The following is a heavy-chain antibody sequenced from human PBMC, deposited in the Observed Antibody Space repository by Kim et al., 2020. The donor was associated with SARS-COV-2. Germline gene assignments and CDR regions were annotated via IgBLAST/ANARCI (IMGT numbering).Heavy chain of an antibody. D-gene: IGHD5-18*01. V-gene: IGHV4-39*01. Sequence: HKRRVTISVDTSKNQFSLKLSSVTAADTAVYYCARLNLGDSYGYDYYFDYWGQGTLVTVSS. CDR3: ARLNLGDSYGYDYYFDY. J-gene: IGHJ4*02.